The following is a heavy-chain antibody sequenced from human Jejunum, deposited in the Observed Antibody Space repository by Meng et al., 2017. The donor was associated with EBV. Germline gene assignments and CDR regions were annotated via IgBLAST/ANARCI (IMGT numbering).Heavy chain of an antibody. V-gene: IGHV4-4*03. CDR1: AACVSIGYW. J-gene: IGHJ4*02. Sequence: QVQLQQSGAGHFLQPPSPSLPRAVAAACVSIGYWWSWIRQTPGKGLEWIGAIVHSGSTNYNPSLKSRVTILVDTSKNQFSLKVNSVTAADAAVYYCVRGVGGGENYHFDYWGQGTLVTVSS. D-gene: IGHD3-16*01. CDR3: VRGVGGGENYHFDY. CDR2: IVHSGST.